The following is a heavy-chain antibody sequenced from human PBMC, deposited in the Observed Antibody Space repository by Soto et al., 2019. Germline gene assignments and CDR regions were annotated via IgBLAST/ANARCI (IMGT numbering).Heavy chain of an antibody. CDR3: TRGRESGSGYFVYYYYYGMDV. D-gene: IGHD3-22*01. J-gene: IGHJ6*02. V-gene: IGHV3-49*03. CDR2: IRSKAYGGTT. CDR1: GFTFGDYA. Sequence: GGSLRLSCTASGFTFGDYAMSWFRQAPGKGLEWVGFIRSKAYGGTTEYAASVKGRFTISRDDSKSIAYLQMNSLKTEDTAVYYCTRGRESGSGYFVYYYYYGMDVWGQGTTVTVSS.